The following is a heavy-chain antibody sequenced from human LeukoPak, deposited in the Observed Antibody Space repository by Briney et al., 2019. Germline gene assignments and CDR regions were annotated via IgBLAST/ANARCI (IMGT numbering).Heavy chain of an antibody. CDR1: GFTFNTYS. J-gene: IGHJ4*02. CDR2: IDSSGGYM. CDR3: SRDPRSLDY. Sequence: GGSLRLSCEASGFTFNTYSMNWARQAPGKGLEWVSSIDSSGGYMFYADSVKGRFTISRDNAKNSLYLQMNSLRVEDTGIYYCSRDPRSLDYWGQGALVTVSS. V-gene: IGHV3-21*04.